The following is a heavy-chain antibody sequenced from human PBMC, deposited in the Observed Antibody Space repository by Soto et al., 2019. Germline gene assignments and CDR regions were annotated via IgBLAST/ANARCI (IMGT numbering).Heavy chain of an antibody. D-gene: IGHD6-13*01. J-gene: IGHJ6*02. CDR1: GFTFSSYS. V-gene: IGHV3-48*02. Sequence: GGSLRLSCAASGFTFSSYSMNWVRQAPGKGLEWVSYISSSSSTIYYADSVKGRFTISRDNAKNSLYLQMNSLRDEDTAVYYCARTVSSSWKFRAVTSYGMDVWGQGTTVTVSS. CDR3: ARTVSSSWKFRAVTSYGMDV. CDR2: ISSSSSTI.